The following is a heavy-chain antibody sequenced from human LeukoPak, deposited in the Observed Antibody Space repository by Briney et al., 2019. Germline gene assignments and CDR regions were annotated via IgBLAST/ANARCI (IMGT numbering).Heavy chain of an antibody. CDR3: ARRSGYSYASYYFDY. J-gene: IGHJ4*02. D-gene: IGHD5-18*01. CDR2: IYYSGST. CDR1: GGSISSSSYY. V-gene: IGHV4-39*01. Sequence: PSETLSLTCTVSGGSISSSSYYWGWIRQPPGKGLEWIGSIYYSGSTYYNPSLKSRVTIYVDTSKHQYSLKLSSVTAADTAVYYCARRSGYSYASYYFDYWGQGTMVTVSS.